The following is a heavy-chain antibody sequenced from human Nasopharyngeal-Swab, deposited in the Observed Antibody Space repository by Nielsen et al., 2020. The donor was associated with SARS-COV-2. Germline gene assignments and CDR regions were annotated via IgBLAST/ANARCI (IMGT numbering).Heavy chain of an antibody. CDR1: GFTFGAFG. CDR2: IWNHGEES. J-gene: IGHJ5*01. D-gene: IGHD3-22*01. Sequence: GESLKISCAASGFTFGAFGMHWVRQAPGKGLEWVGGIWNHGEESVYADAAKGRFAITRDNSKNTLYLQVSSLRSEDTAVYYCARDPDTSGHYAFLDSWGQGALVTVSS. CDR3: ARDPDTSGHYAFLDS. V-gene: IGHV3-33*08.